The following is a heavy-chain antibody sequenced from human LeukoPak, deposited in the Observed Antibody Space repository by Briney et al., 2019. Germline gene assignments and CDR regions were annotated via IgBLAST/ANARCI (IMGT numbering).Heavy chain of an antibody. Sequence: GGSLRLSCAASGFTVSSNYMSWVRQAPGKGLEWVALISYDGGYKYYAESMKGRITISRDNAENTLYLQMNNLRPDDTAFYFCVKEGVEYSYSYGDYWGQGALVTVSS. CDR2: ISYDGGYK. CDR1: GFTVSSNY. J-gene: IGHJ4*02. CDR3: VKEGVEYSYSYGDY. V-gene: IGHV3-30*18. D-gene: IGHD3-16*01.